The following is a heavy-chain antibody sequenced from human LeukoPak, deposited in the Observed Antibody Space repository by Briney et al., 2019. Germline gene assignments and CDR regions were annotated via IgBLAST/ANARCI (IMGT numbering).Heavy chain of an antibody. Sequence: SETLSLTCTVSGGSISSYYWSWVRQPAGKGLEWIGRIYTSGSTNYNPSLKSRVTMSVDTSKNQFSLKLSSVTAADTAVYYCARPHHYGSGSYYHYWGQGTLVTVSS. CDR1: GGSISSYY. CDR2: IYTSGST. V-gene: IGHV4-4*07. D-gene: IGHD3-10*01. J-gene: IGHJ4*02. CDR3: ARPHHYGSGSYYHY.